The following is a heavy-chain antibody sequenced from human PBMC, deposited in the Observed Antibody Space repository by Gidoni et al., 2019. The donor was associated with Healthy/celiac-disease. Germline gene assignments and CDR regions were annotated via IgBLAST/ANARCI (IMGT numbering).Heavy chain of an antibody. D-gene: IGHD6-13*01. J-gene: IGHJ4*02. CDR2: INHSGST. Sequence: QVQLQQWRAGPLKPPETLSLPCAVYGGSFGRSYWSWIRQPRGKGGEWIGEINHSGSTYYNPSLKIRITISVDTNKNQISLKLSSVTAADTAVYYCARGKPGYSGNLQSGESVDYWGQGTLVTVSS. CDR3: ARGKPGYSGNLQSGESVDY. CDR1: GGSFGRSY. V-gene: IGHV4-34*01.